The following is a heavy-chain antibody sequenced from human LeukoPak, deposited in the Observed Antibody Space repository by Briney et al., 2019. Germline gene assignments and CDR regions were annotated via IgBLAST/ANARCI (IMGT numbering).Heavy chain of an antibody. CDR1: GYTFTSYG. J-gene: IGHJ4*02. Sequence: GASVKVSCKASGYTFTSYGISWVRQAPGPGLEWMGWISAYNGNTNYAQKLQGRVTMTTDTSTSTAYMELRSLRSDDTAVYYCARVVRGHHPYYDFWSGYCSDYWGQGTLVTVSS. D-gene: IGHD3-3*01. CDR3: ARVVRGHHPYYDFWSGYCSDY. V-gene: IGHV1-18*01. CDR2: ISAYNGNT.